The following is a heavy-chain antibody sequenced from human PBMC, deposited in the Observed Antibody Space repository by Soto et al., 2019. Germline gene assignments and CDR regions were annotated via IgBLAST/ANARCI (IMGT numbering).Heavy chain of an antibody. D-gene: IGHD2-15*01. V-gene: IGHV4-34*01. CDR3: ARGRPSCSGGSCVVGYFDY. Sequence: QVQLKQWGAGLLKPSETLSLTCAVYDGSFSGYYWSWIRQPPGKGLEWIGEINHSGSTNYNPSLKSRVTISVDTSKNQFSLNLSSVTAADTAVCYCARGRPSCSGGSCVVGYFDYWGQGTLVTVSS. CDR2: INHSGST. CDR1: DGSFSGYY. J-gene: IGHJ4*02.